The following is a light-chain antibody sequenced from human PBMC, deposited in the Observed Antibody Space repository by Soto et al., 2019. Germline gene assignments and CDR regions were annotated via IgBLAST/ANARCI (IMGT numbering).Light chain of an antibody. CDR1: QSVSSY. CDR3: QQRSNPIT. CDR2: DAS. J-gene: IGKJ5*01. Sequence: EIVLTQSPATLSLSPGEIAILSWRASQSVSSYLAWYQQKPGQAPRLLIYDASNRATGIPARFSGSGSGTDFTLTISSLEPEDFAVYYCQQRSNPITFGQGTRLEIK. V-gene: IGKV3-11*01.